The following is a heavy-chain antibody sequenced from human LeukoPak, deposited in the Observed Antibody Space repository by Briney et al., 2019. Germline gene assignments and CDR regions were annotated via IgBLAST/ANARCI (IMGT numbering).Heavy chain of an antibody. CDR2: ISVYNGNT. D-gene: IGHD3-3*01. V-gene: IGHV1-18*01. CDR1: GYTFTSYG. J-gene: IGHJ4*02. CDR3: ATEGQWGGYQYTFDY. Sequence: ASVKVTCKASGYTFTSYGISWVRQAPGQGLEWMGWISVYNGNTNYVQKVQGRVTMTTDTSTSTAYMELRSLRSDDTAVYYCATEGQWGGYQYTFDYWGQGTLVTVSS.